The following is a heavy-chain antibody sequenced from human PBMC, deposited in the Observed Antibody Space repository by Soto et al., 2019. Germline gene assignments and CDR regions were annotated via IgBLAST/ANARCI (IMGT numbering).Heavy chain of an antibody. J-gene: IGHJ4*02. Sequence: SETLSLTCTVSGGSISSYYWSWIRQPPGKGLEWIGYIYYSGSTNYNPSLKSRVTISVDTSKNQFSLKLSSVTAADTAVYYCARVNTDMVRGRSYFDYWGQGTLVTVSS. CDR1: GGSISSYY. CDR2: IYYSGST. D-gene: IGHD5-18*01. CDR3: ARVNTDMVRGRSYFDY. V-gene: IGHV4-59*01.